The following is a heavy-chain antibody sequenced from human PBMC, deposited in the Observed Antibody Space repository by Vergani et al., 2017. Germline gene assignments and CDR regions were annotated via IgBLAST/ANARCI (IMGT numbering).Heavy chain of an antibody. CDR1: GFSFRHAW. Sequence: EVQRVESGGGIVKPGGSLRLSCVASGFSFRHAWMNWVRRTPGKGLEWVGRIKSTYDRGTTDYAAAVKGRFTISRDDSNNTLCLQMNGLKTEDICVYYCTTVPRYGRDGSCYWLKDHRCYSMEVWGQGTPVTVSS. CDR3: TTVPRYGRDGSCYWLKDHRCYSMEV. D-gene: IGHD5-24*01. V-gene: IGHV3-15*07. J-gene: IGHJ6*01. CDR2: IKSTYDRGTT.